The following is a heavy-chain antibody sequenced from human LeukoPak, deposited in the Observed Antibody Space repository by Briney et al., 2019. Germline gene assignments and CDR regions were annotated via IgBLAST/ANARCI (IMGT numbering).Heavy chain of an antibody. D-gene: IGHD3-10*01. V-gene: IGHV3-30*02. Sequence: PGGSLRLSCVVSGFKFSSYGMHWVRQAPGKGLEWVAFIDTDGSVKKYVGSVEGRFTVSRDNSKDTLYLQMNSLRVGDTAVYFCAKDTGRGDYWGQGTLVTVSS. J-gene: IGHJ4*02. CDR2: IDTDGSVK. CDR3: AKDTGRGDY. CDR1: GFKFSSYG.